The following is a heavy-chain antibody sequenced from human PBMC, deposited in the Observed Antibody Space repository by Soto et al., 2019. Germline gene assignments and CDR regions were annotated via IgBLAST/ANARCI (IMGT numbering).Heavy chain of an antibody. Sequence: PGGSLRLSCAASGFTFSSYGMHWVRQAPGKGLEWVAVISYDGGNKYYADSVKGRFTISRDNSKNTLYLQMNSLRAEDTAVYYCAKDSDSSGWYVNYYYGMDVWGQGTTVTVSS. J-gene: IGHJ6*02. V-gene: IGHV3-30*18. CDR3: AKDSDSSGWYVNYYYGMDV. CDR2: ISYDGGNK. CDR1: GFTFSSYG. D-gene: IGHD6-19*01.